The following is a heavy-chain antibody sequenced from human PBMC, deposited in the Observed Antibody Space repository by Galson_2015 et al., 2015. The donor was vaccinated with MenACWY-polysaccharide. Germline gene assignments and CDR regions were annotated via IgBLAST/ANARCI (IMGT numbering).Heavy chain of an antibody. CDR3: ARVYDGSIAVAGSEADY. Sequence: SVKVSCKASGGTFSSYTISWVRQAPGQGLEWMGRIIPILGIANYAQKFQGRVTITADKSTSTAYMELSSLRSEDTAVYYCARVYDGSIAVAGSEADYWGQGTLVTVSS. D-gene: IGHD6-19*01. CDR1: GGTFSSYT. V-gene: IGHV1-69*02. J-gene: IGHJ4*02. CDR2: IIPILGIA.